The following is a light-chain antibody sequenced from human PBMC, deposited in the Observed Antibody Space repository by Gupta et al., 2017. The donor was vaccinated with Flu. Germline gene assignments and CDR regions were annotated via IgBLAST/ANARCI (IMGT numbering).Light chain of an antibody. CDR1: RSVLSSSNNKNC. J-gene: IGKJ5*01. CDR3: QQHYSSPQIT. CDR2: WAS. Sequence: DIVMNQSPDSLAVSLGERATINCKSSRSVLSSSNNKNCLSWYQHKAGQPPKLLIHWASTRESGVPDRFSGSGSGTDFTLTISSLHAEDVAVYYCQQHYSSPQITFGQGTRLEIK. V-gene: IGKV4-1*01.